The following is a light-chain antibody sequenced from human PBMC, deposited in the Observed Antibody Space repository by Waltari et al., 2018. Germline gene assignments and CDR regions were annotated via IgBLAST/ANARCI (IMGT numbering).Light chain of an antibody. Sequence: SYELTQPPAVSVSPGQTASITCSGDRLGDKYTCWYQQKPGQSPVLVIYQGNKRPSGIPERFSGSNSGNTATLTISGTQAMDEADYYCQAWHSSVVFGGGTKLTVL. CDR2: QGN. V-gene: IGLV3-1*01. CDR1: RLGDKY. J-gene: IGLJ3*02. CDR3: QAWHSSVV.